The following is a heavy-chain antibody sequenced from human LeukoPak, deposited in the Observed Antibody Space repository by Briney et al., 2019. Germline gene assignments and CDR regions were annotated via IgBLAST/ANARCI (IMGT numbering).Heavy chain of an antibody. D-gene: IGHD6-13*01. CDR3: ARLSRIAAACTGYFDY. CDR2: IYPCDSDS. Sequence: GESLKISRKGSGYNLTSLWFGRVRQMPGKGVEGMGIIYPCDSDSRYSPSLQGPVTISADKSIITAYMQWGSLKASDTAMYYCARLSRIAAACTGYFDYWGQGTLVTVSS. CDR1: GYNLTSLW. V-gene: IGHV5-51*01. J-gene: IGHJ4*02.